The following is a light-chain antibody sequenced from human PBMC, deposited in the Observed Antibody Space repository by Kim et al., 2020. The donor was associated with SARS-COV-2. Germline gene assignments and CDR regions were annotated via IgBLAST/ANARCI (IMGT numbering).Light chain of an antibody. Sequence: SVSPGARATLSCRASQSVGDKLAWHQQRPGQAPRVLIYAASTRATGVPARFSGSGSGTEFTLTISSLQSEDFAVYFCQHYNNWPLTFGQGTKLEI. V-gene: IGKV3-15*01. CDR2: AAS. CDR1: QSVGDK. J-gene: IGKJ2*01. CDR3: QHYNNWPLT.